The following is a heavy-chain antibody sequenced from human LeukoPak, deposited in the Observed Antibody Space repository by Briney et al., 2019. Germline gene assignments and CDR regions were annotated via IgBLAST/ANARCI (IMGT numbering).Heavy chain of an antibody. CDR2: IYYSGST. Sequence: SETLSLTCTVSGGSISSYYWSWIRQPPGKGLEWIGYIYYSGSTNYNPSLKSRVTISVDTSKNQFSLKLNSVTAADTAVYYCARAVTAYCGGDCYSGGMDVWGQGTTVTVSS. CDR1: GGSISSYY. J-gene: IGHJ6*02. CDR3: ARAVTAYCGGDCYSGGMDV. V-gene: IGHV4-59*01. D-gene: IGHD2-21*02.